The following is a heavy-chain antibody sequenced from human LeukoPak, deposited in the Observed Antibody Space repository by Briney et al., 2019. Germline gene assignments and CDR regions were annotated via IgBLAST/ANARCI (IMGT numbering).Heavy chain of an antibody. D-gene: IGHD4-17*01. V-gene: IGHV3-23*01. CDR2: ISGSGGST. CDR3: AKRHGDYVVAFADY. J-gene: IGHJ4*02. CDR1: GFTFSNYA. Sequence: GGSLRLSCAASGFTFSNYAMSWVRQAPGKGLEWVSAISGSGGSTYYADSVKGRFTISRDNSKNTLYLQMNSLRAEDTAVYYCAKRHGDYVVAFADYRGQGTLVTVSS.